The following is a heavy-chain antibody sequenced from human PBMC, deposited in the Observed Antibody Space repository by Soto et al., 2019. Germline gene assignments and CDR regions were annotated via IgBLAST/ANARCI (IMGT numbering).Heavy chain of an antibody. Sequence: QVQLVQSGAEVKKPGASVKVSCKASGYTFTGYYMHWVRQAPGQGLEWMGWINPNSGGTNYAQKFQGRVTMTRDTSISTAYMELSRLRSDDTAVYYCARDWGYSKLLYGMDVWGQGTTVTVSS. CDR2: INPNSGGT. CDR1: GYTFTGYY. V-gene: IGHV1-2*02. CDR3: ARDWGYSKLLYGMDV. J-gene: IGHJ6*02. D-gene: IGHD2-15*01.